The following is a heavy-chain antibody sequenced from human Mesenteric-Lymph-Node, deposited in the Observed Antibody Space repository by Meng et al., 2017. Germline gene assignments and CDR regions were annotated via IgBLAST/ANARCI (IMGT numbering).Heavy chain of an antibody. CDR1: GGSIRNDQW. CDR2: IYHSGRT. Sequence: QVQEVGPGRVKPSGTRSLTCDGSGGSIRNDQWWSWGRQAPGKGLEWMGEIYHSGRTNYNPSVKSRVSMSVDKSQNHFSLRLSSVTAADTAVYYCTTLYGDSISWGQGTLVTVSS. D-gene: IGHD4-17*01. V-gene: IGHV4-4*02. CDR3: TTLYGDSIS. J-gene: IGHJ4*02.